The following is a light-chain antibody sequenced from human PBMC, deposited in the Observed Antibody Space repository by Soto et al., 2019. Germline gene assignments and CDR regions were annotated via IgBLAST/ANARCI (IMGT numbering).Light chain of an antibody. CDR2: GAS. J-gene: IGKJ5*01. CDR1: QSVSSNY. Sequence: ESVLTQSPGTLSLSPGERATLSCRASQSVSSNYLAWYQQKPGQAPRLLIYGASSRATGIPDRFSGSGSGTDFTLTISRLEPEDFALYYCQHYAAAPITFGQGTRLEIK. CDR3: QHYAAAPIT. V-gene: IGKV3-20*01.